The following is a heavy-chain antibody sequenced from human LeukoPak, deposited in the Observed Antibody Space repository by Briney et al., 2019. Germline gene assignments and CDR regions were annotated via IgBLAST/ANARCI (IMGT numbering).Heavy chain of an antibody. CDR3: ANGPHYNILTGFYKVRSHLDY. V-gene: IGHV3-23*01. CDR1: GFTLSNHA. D-gene: IGHD3-9*01. J-gene: IGHJ4*02. Sequence: GGSLRLSCAASGFTLSNHAMIWVRQAPGKGLEWVSSISGSGAMTYYADSVKGRFTISRDNAMDTLYLQMNSLRADDTAVYYCANGPHYNILTGFYKVRSHLDYWGQGTLVTVSS. CDR2: ISGSGAMT.